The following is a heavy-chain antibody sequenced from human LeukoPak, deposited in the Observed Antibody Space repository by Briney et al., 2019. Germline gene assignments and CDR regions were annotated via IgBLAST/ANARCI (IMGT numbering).Heavy chain of an antibody. Sequence: SGGSLRLSCVASGFNFSKNDMHWVRQTTERRLEWVSAIGVGGDTYYADPVKGRFTISRDNGKSSVYLQMNSLRAGDTAVYFCAEAFDYNGLRGEGGSFDCWGQGALVTVSS. CDR3: AEAFDYNGLRGEGGSFDC. V-gene: IGHV3-13*01. CDR1: GFNFSKND. D-gene: IGHD4-11*01. J-gene: IGHJ4*02. CDR2: IGVGGDT.